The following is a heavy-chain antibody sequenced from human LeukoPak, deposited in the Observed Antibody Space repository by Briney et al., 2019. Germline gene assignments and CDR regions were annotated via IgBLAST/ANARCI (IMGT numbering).Heavy chain of an antibody. D-gene: IGHD3-22*01. J-gene: IGHJ3*02. CDR2: ISISGGST. CDR3: AKADSDTLYRNAFDI. Sequence: PGGSLRLSCAASGFTFSSYSMNWVRQAPGKGLEWVSGISISGGSTFYADPVKGRFTISRDNSKNTLSLQMNYLRVDDTAVFYCAKADSDTLYRNAFDIWGLGTKVTVSS. V-gene: IGHV3-23*01. CDR1: GFTFSSYS.